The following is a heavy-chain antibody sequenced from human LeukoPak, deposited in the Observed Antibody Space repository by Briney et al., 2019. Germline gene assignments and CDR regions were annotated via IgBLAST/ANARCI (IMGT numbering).Heavy chain of an antibody. Sequence: GGSLRLSCAASGFTFSSYAMSWVRQAPGKGLEWVSAISGSGGSTYYADSVKGRFTISRDNSKNTLYLQMSSLRAEDTAVYYCATYPPYSSSWYWGQGTLVTVSS. J-gene: IGHJ4*02. CDR2: ISGSGGST. CDR3: ATYPPYSSSWY. D-gene: IGHD6-13*01. CDR1: GFTFSSYA. V-gene: IGHV3-23*01.